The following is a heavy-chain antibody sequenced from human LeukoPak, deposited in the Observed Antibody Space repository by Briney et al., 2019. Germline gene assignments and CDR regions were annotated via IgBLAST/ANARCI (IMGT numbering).Heavy chain of an antibody. D-gene: IGHD2-15*01. CDR1: GFTFSSYA. J-gene: IGHJ4*02. V-gene: IGHV3-23*01. CDR2: ISGSGGST. Sequence: PGGSLRLSCAASGFTFSSYAMSWVRQAPGKGREWVSAISGSGGSTYYADSVKGRFTISRDNSKNTLYLQMNSLRAEDTAIYYCAKEVGVYCSGGSCYAHYWGQGTLVTDSS. CDR3: AKEVGVYCSGGSCYAHY.